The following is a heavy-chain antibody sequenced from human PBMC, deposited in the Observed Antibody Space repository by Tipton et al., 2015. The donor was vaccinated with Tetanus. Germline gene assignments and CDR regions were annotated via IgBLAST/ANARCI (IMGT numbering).Heavy chain of an antibody. Sequence: TLSLTCTVSGGSISGGDYVWNWIRQPPGKGLEWIGYIYSSGSISYNPSLKSRLSISRDTSKNQFSTNLTSVTAADGAVYYCARRLIQNWFDPWGQGALVTVSS. D-gene: IGHD2-8*01. V-gene: IGHV4-30-4*01. CDR2: IYSSGSI. J-gene: IGHJ5*02. CDR3: ARRLIQNWFDP. CDR1: GGSISGGDYV.